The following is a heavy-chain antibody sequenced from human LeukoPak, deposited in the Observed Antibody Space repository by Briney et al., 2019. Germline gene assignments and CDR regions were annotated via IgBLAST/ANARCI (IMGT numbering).Heavy chain of an antibody. CDR1: GYTFTGYY. Sequence: ASVKVSCKASGYTFTGYYMHWVRQAPGQGLEWMGWINPNSGGTNYAQKFQGRVTMTRNTSISTAYMELSSLRSEDTAVYYCARSEDAFDIWGQGTMVTVSS. CDR3: ARSEDAFDI. CDR2: INPNSGGT. J-gene: IGHJ3*02. V-gene: IGHV1-2*02.